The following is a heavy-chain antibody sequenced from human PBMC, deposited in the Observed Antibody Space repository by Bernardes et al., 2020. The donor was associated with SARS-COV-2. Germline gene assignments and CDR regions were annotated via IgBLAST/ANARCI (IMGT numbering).Heavy chain of an antibody. J-gene: IGHJ6*02. CDR1: GFTFGDFA. D-gene: IGHD1-26*01. Sequence: SLRLSCVGSGFTFGDFAMHWVRQAPGKGLEWVSGMNWNREIIGYADSVKGRFTILRDSAKNSLFLQMNSLRADDTALYYCAKGAGGYLYYDLGAWGQGVQVSVSS. CDR3: AKGAGGYLYYDLGA. V-gene: IGHV3-9*01. CDR2: MNWNREII.